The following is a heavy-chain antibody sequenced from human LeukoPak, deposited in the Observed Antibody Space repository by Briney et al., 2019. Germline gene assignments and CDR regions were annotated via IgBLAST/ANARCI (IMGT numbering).Heavy chain of an antibody. CDR2: IYYSGST. D-gene: IGHD2-2*01. CDR3: AISSRRSPSSHIVVVPAAPFDY. J-gene: IGHJ4*02. CDR1: GGSISSSSYY. V-gene: IGHV4-39*07. Sequence: SETLSLTCTVSGGSISSSSYYWGWIRQPPGKGLEWIGSIYYSGSTYYNPSLKSRVTISVDTSKNQFSLKLSSVTAADTAVYYCAISSRRSPSSHIVVVPAAPFDYWGQGTLVTVSS.